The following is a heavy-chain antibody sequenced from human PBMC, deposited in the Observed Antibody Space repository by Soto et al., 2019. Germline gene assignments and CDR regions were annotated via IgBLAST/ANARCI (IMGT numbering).Heavy chain of an antibody. V-gene: IGHV1-69*01. CDR2: IIPIFGTA. Sequence: QVQLVQSGAEVKKPGSSVKVSCKASGGTFSSYAISWVRQAPGQGLEWMGGIIPIFGTANYAQKFQGRVTITADESTSTAYMELSSLGSEDTAVYYCARGGDTAMVGAYYYYGMDVWGQGTTVTVSS. CDR1: GGTFSSYA. J-gene: IGHJ6*02. D-gene: IGHD5-18*01. CDR3: ARGGDTAMVGAYYYYGMDV.